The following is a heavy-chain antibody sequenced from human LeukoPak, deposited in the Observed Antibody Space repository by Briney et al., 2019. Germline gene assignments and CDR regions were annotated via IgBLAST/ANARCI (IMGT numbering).Heavy chain of an antibody. V-gene: IGHV1-24*01. Sequence: ASVTVSCKVSGYTLTELSMHWVRQAPGKGLEWMGCFDPEDGETIYAQKFQGRVTMTEDTSTDTAYMELSSLRSEDTAVYYCATLETSLYGDYDYWGQGTLVTVSS. D-gene: IGHD4-17*01. CDR3: ATLETSLYGDYDY. CDR2: FDPEDGET. J-gene: IGHJ4*02. CDR1: GYTLTELS.